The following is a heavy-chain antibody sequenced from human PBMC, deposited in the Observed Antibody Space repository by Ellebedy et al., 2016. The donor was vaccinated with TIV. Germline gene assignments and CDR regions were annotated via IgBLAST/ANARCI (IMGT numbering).Heavy chain of an antibody. CDR1: GFTFSSYS. V-gene: IGHV3-48*02. CDR2: ISSSSSTI. J-gene: IGHJ4*02. Sequence: GGSLRLXCAASGFTFSSYSMNWVRQAPGKGLGWVSYISSSSSTIYYADSVKGRFTISRDNAKNSLYLQMNSLRDEDTAVYYCARDRGAAADPFFDYWGQGTLVTVSS. CDR3: ARDRGAAADPFFDY. D-gene: IGHD6-13*01.